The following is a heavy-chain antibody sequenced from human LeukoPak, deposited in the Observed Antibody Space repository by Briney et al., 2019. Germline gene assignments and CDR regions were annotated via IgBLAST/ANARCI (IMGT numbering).Heavy chain of an antibody. Sequence: GGSLKLSFAASGLTVSSNYISWVRQAPGKGLEWVSVIYSGGSTYYADSVKGRFTISRDNSKNTLYLQMNSLRAEDTAVYYCATSITGDDAFDIWGQGTMVTVSS. CDR2: IYSGGST. V-gene: IGHV3-66*01. J-gene: IGHJ3*02. CDR1: GLTVSSNY. CDR3: ATSITGDDAFDI. D-gene: IGHD7-27*01.